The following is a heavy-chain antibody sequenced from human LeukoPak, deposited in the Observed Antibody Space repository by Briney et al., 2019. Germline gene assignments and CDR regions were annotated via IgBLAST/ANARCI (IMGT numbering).Heavy chain of an antibody. Sequence: GGSLRLSCAASGFTFSSYEMNWVRQAPGKGLEWVSYISSSGSTIYYADSVKGRFTISRDNAKNSLYLQMSSLRAEDTAVYYCARDLLDSGYDLRYFDYWGQGTLVTVSS. J-gene: IGHJ4*02. CDR2: ISSSGSTI. V-gene: IGHV3-48*03. CDR3: ARDLLDSGYDLRYFDY. D-gene: IGHD5-12*01. CDR1: GFTFSSYE.